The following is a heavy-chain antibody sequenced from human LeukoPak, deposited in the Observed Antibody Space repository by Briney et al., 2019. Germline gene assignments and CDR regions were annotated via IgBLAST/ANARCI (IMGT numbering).Heavy chain of an antibody. CDR3: ARHMSDYLFDY. CDR1: GGSISSSSYY. D-gene: IGHD4-17*01. CDR2: IYYSGST. V-gene: IGHV4-39*01. J-gene: IGHJ4*02. Sequence: EPSETLSLTCTVSGGSISSSSYYWGWIRQPPGKGLEWIGSIYYSGSTYYDPSLKSRVTISVDTSKNQFSLKLSPVTAADTAVYYCARHMSDYLFDYWGQGTLVTVSS.